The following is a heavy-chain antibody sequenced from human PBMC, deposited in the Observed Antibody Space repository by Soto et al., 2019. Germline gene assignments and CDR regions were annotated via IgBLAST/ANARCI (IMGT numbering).Heavy chain of an antibody. CDR3: ASVIGRESEYYFDF. D-gene: IGHD2-21*01. CDR1: GVSISSGGYY. V-gene: IGHV4-31*03. J-gene: IGHJ4*02. Sequence: PSETLSLTCTVSGVSISSGGYYWSWIRQHPGKGLEWIGNIYYSGRTYYNPSLKSRVILSVDTSKNHFSLTLRSVTAADSAMSYCASVIGRESEYYFDFWREGALVTVSS. CDR2: IYYSGRT.